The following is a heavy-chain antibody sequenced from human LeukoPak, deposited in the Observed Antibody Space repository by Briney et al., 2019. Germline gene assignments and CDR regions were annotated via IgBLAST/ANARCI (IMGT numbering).Heavy chain of an antibody. CDR3: ARPVDYYYYYMDV. Sequence: KPSETLSLTCAVSGYSISSGYYWCWIRQPPGKGLEWIGSIYHSGSTYYNPSLKSRVTISVDTSKNQFSLKLSSVTAADTAVYYCARPVDYYYYYMDVWGKGTTVTVSS. J-gene: IGHJ6*03. CDR2: IYHSGST. D-gene: IGHD4-23*01. CDR1: GYSISSGYY. V-gene: IGHV4-38-2*01.